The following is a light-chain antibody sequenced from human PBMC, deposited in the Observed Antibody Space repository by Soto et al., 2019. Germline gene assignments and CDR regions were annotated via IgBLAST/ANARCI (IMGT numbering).Light chain of an antibody. Sequence: DIQMTQSPSSLSASVGDRVTITCRASQSISNYVSWYHQKPGKAPKLLIYASTLQSGVPSRFSGSGSGTDFTLTISSLHPEDFATYYCQQSYTAPITFGHGTRLDIK. CDR2: AS. CDR3: QQSYTAPIT. CDR1: QSISNY. V-gene: IGKV1-39*01. J-gene: IGKJ5*01.